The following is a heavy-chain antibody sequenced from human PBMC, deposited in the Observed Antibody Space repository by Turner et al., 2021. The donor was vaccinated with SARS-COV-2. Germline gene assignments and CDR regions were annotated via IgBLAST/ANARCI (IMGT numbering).Heavy chain of an antibody. CDR2: SRNKAKRFTT. D-gene: IGHD6-6*01. V-gene: IGHV3-72*01. J-gene: IGHJ4*02. Sequence: EVKLVESGGGLVQPGGSLRLSCAASGFTFSDHYLDWVRQAPGKGLEWVGRSRNKAKRFTTDYAASVKGRFTISRDDAKSSLYLQMNSLKIEDTAVYYCTRDAARGYWGQGTLVSVSS. CDR1: GFTFSDHY. CDR3: TRDAARGY.